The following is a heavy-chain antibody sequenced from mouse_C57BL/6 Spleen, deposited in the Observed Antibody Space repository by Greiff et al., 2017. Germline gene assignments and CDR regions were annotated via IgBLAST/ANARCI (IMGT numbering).Heavy chain of an antibody. Sequence: QVQLKQPGAELVKPGASVKMSCKASGYTFTSYWITWVKQRPGQGLEWIGDIYPGSGSTNYNEKFKSKATLTVDTSSSTAYMQLSSLTSEDSAVYYCARGRTWYSNYFFYAMDYWGQGTSVTVSS. D-gene: IGHD2-5*01. CDR3: ARGRTWYSNYFFYAMDY. CDR1: GYTFTSYW. CDR2: IYPGSGST. J-gene: IGHJ4*01. V-gene: IGHV1-55*01.